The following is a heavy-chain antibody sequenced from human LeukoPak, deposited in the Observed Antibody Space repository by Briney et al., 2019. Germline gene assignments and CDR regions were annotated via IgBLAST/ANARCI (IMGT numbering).Heavy chain of an antibody. J-gene: IGHJ4*02. CDR1: GFTFDDYA. CDR2: ISGDGGST. CDR3: AKDWGAYYDSSGFYSGDFDY. D-gene: IGHD3-22*01. V-gene: IGHV3-43*02. Sequence: GGSLRLSCAASGFTFDDYAMHWVRQAPGKGLEWVSLISGDGGSTYYADSVKGRFTISRDNSKNSLYLQMSSLRTEDTASYYCAKDWGAYYDSSGFYSGDFDYWGQGTLVTVSS.